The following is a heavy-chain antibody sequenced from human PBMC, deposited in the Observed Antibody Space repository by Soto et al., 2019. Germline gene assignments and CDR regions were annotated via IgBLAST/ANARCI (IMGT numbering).Heavy chain of an antibody. D-gene: IGHD2-2*01. CDR2: ISGGGDAT. CDR1: GFTFINYA. J-gene: IGHJ2*01. Sequence: EVQLLESGGGLVQPGGSLRLSCAGSGFTFINYAMNWVRQAPGKGLEWVSSISGGGDATFFADSVRGRFTISRDNSKNPVTLQMNSLGVDDTAVYYCARKILGSTSRTNYWSLDLWGRGTLVTVSS. CDR3: ARKILGSTSRTNYWSLDL. V-gene: IGHV3-23*01.